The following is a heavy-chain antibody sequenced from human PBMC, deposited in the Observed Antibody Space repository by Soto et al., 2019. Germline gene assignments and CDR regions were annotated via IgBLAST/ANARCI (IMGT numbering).Heavy chain of an antibody. D-gene: IGHD5-18*01. CDR1: GFSLSTSGVG. Sequence: QITLKESGPTLVKPTQTLTLTCTFSGFSLSTSGVGVGWIRQPPGKALEWLALIYWDDDKRYSPSLKSRLTITKGTSINQVVLTMTNMGPVDTSTYYCALYRYGEFDYWGQGTLVTVSS. V-gene: IGHV2-5*02. CDR2: IYWDDDK. CDR3: ALYRYGEFDY. J-gene: IGHJ4*02.